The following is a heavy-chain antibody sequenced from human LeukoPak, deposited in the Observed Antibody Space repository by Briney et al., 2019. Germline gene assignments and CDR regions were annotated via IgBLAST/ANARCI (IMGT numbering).Heavy chain of an antibody. CDR1: GLTFNNYA. V-gene: IGHV3-23*01. D-gene: IGHD2-15*01. CDR2: IGSSGGGT. Sequence: GGSLRLSCEASGLTFNNYAMHWVRQSSGKGLEWVSGIGSSGGGTHYADSVKGRFTISRDTSKDTVYLQMDSLRAEDTAIYYCAKIHQNRVVVGAKGAFDIWGQGTVVTVSS. CDR3: AKIHQNRVVVGAKGAFDI. J-gene: IGHJ3*02.